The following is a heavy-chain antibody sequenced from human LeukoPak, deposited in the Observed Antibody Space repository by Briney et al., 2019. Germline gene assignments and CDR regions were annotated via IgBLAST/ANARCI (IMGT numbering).Heavy chain of an antibody. CDR3: ASPAYSSSWYRYYFDY. V-gene: IGHV3-23*01. J-gene: IGHJ4*02. CDR2: ISGSGGST. Sequence: GGYLRLSCAASGFTFSSYAMSWVRQAPGKGLEWVSAISGSGGSTYYADSVKGRFTISRDNSKNTLYLQMNSLRAEDTAVYYCASPAYSSSWYRYYFDYWGQGTLVTVSS. CDR1: GFTFSSYA. D-gene: IGHD6-13*01.